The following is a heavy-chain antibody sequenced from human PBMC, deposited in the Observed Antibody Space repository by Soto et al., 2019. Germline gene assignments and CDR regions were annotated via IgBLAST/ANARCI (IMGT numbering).Heavy chain of an antibody. CDR1: GFSLTSYAVG. J-gene: IGHJ4*02. V-gene: IGHV2-5*02. Sequence: QITLKESGPTLVKPTQTLTLTCTFSGFSLTSYAVGVGWFRQPPGKALEWLALIYWDDDNHYSPSLKSRLTFTQDTSKNQVVLRMTNMDPADTATYYCAHGSGWLFDFWGQGTLVTVSS. CDR2: IYWDDDN. D-gene: IGHD6-19*01. CDR3: AHGSGWLFDF.